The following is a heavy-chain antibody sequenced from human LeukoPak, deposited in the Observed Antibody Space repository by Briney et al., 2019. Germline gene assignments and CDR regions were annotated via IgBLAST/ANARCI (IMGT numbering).Heavy chain of an antibody. Sequence: GASVKVSCKVSGYTLTELSMHWVRQAPGKGREWMGGFDPEDGETIYAQKFQGRVTMTEDTSTDTAYMELSSLRSEDTAVYYCAADSGYCSGGSCYYPRYWGQGTLVPVSS. J-gene: IGHJ4*02. CDR2: FDPEDGET. CDR1: GYTLTELS. CDR3: AADSGYCSGGSCYYPRY. V-gene: IGHV1-24*01. D-gene: IGHD2-15*01.